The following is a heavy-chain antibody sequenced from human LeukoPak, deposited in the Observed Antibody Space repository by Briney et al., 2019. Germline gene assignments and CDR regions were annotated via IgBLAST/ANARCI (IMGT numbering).Heavy chain of an antibody. CDR3: ARVEGSCRGAGCYPFSFDD. CDR1: GFTFTSYV. CDR2: ISYDGSNK. D-gene: IGHD2-15*01. Sequence: PGRSLRLSCAASGFTFTSYVMHWVRQAPGKGLQWVALISYDGSNKYYADSVKGRFTISRDNSKNTLYLQMNSLRAADTAVYYCARVEGSCRGAGCYPFSFDDWGQGNLVTVSS. V-gene: IGHV3-30*03. J-gene: IGHJ4*02.